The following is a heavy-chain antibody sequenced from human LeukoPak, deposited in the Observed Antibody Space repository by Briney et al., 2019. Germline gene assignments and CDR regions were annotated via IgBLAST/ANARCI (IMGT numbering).Heavy chain of an antibody. V-gene: IGHV3-23*01. CDR3: AKGLLSGYNSLYFDY. CDR2: LIGSGFRL. D-gene: IGHD3-22*01. Sequence: PGGSLRLSCVASGFTFSDYGMGWVRQAPGKGLEWVSGLIGSGFRLFYADSVKGRCTISKDNSKNTLSLELESLRVDDTAVYYCAKGLLSGYNSLYFDYWGQGALVTVSS. CDR1: GFTFSDYG. J-gene: IGHJ4*02.